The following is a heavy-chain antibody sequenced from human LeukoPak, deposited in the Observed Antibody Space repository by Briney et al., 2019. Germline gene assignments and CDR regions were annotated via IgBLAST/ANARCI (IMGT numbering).Heavy chain of an antibody. CDR2: INPNSGGT. V-gene: IGHV1-2*02. J-gene: IGHJ4*02. CDR1: GYTFTGYY. CDR3: AREHNYYDSSGSEI. D-gene: IGHD3-22*01. Sequence: ASVKVSCKASGYTFTGYYMHWVRQAPGQGLEWMGWINPNSGGTNYAQKFQGRVTMTRDTSISTAYMELSRLRSDDTAVYYCAREHNYYDSSGSEIWGQGTLVTVSS.